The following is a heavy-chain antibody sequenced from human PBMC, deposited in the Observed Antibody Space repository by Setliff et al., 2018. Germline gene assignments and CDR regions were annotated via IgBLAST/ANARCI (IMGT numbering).Heavy chain of an antibody. CDR1: GCTFGIDS. Sequence: GGSLRLSCATSGCTFGIDSMNWVRQAPGKGLEWVSDISSSISPIYYADSLKGRFTISRANAQNPLYLQMNSLQAEDTAVYYSATSYNFWSGPALDVWSKGTTVTVSS. D-gene: IGHD3-3*01. J-gene: IGHJ6*04. CDR2: ISSSISPI. CDR3: ATSYNFWSGPALDV. V-gene: IGHV3-48*01.